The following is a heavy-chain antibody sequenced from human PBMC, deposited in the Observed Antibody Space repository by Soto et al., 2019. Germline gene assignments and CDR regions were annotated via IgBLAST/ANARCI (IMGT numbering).Heavy chain of an antibody. CDR3: AGGVLSGSYYNWFDP. CDR2: INPNSGGT. V-gene: IGHV1-2*02. CDR1: GDTFTGYY. D-gene: IGHD1-26*01. Sequence: ASVKVSCKASGDTFTGYYMHWVRQAPGQGLEWMGWINPNSGGTDYAQKFQGRVTMTRDTSISTAYMELSRLRSDDTAVYYCAGGVLSGSYYNWFDPWGQGTLVTV. J-gene: IGHJ5*02.